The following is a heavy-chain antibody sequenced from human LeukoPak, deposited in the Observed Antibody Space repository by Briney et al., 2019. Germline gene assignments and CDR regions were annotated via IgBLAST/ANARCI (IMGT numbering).Heavy chain of an antibody. D-gene: IGHD6-13*01. Sequence: PSETLSLTCAVYGGSFSGYYWSWIRQPPGKGLEWIGEINHSGSTNYNPSLKSRVTISVDTSKNQFSLRLSSVTAADTAVYYCARVTGYVMENYFDYWGQGTLVTVSS. CDR1: GGSFSGYY. J-gene: IGHJ4*02. CDR2: INHSGST. V-gene: IGHV4-34*01. CDR3: ARVTGYVMENYFDY.